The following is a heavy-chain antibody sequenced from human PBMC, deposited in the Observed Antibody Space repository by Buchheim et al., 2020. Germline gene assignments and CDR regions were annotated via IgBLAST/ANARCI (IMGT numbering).Heavy chain of an antibody. Sequence: QVQLQESGPGLVKPSETLSLTCTVSGGSVSSGSYYWSWIRQPPGKGLEWIGYIYYNGGTNYNPSLKSRVTISVDTSKNQFSLKLTSVTAADTAVFYCVRVRLPGSVGRAYYYYMDVWGKGT. V-gene: IGHV4-61*01. D-gene: IGHD3-10*01. CDR1: GGSVSSGSYY. CDR2: IYYNGGT. J-gene: IGHJ6*03. CDR3: VRVRLPGSVGRAYYYYMDV.